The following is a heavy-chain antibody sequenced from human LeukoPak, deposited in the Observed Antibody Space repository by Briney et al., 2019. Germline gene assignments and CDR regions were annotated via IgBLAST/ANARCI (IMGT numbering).Heavy chain of an antibody. CDR2: ISSSGSTI. CDR3: AKDRGYSYGYWFDP. J-gene: IGHJ5*02. D-gene: IGHD5-18*01. CDR1: GFTFSSYE. V-gene: IGHV3-48*03. Sequence: QSGGSLRLSCAASGFTFSSYEMHWVRQAPGKGLEWVSYISSSGSTIYYADSVKGRFTISRDNSKNTLYLRMNSLRAEDTAVYYCAKDRGYSYGYWFDPWGQGTLVTVSS.